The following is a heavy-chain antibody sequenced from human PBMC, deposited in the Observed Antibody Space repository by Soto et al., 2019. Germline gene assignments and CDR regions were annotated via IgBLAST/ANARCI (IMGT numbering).Heavy chain of an antibody. J-gene: IGHJ3*02. D-gene: IGHD3-3*01. CDR1: GGSISSSNW. V-gene: IGHV4-4*02. CDR3: ARGGINTXYDFWSGYYTRGDAFDI. Sequence: PSETLSLTCAVSGGSISSSNWWSWVRQPPGKGLEWIGEIYHSGSTNYNPSLKSRVTISVDKSKNQFSLKLSSVTAADTAVYYCARGGINTXYDFWSGYYTRGDAFDIWGQGTMVTVSS. CDR2: IYHSGST.